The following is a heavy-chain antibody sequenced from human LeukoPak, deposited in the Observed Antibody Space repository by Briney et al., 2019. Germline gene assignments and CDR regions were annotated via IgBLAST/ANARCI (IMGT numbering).Heavy chain of an antibody. V-gene: IGHV3-23*01. J-gene: IGHJ4*02. CDR2: ISGSGGST. Sequence: GGPLRLSCAASGFTFSSYAMSWVRQAPGKGLEWVSAISGSGGSTYYADSVEGRFTISRDNSKNTLYLQMNSLRAEDTAVYYCAKEERYSSGWRDWGQGTLVTVSS. D-gene: IGHD6-19*01. CDR3: AKEERYSSGWRD. CDR1: GFTFSSYA.